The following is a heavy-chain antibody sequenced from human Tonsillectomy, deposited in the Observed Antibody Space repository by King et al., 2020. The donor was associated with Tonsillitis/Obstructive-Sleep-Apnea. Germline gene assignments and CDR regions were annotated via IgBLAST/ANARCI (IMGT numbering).Heavy chain of an antibody. Sequence: QLVQSGAGVKKPGASVKVSCKASGYTFTGYYMHWVRQAPGQGLEWMGWINPNSGGTNYAQKFQGRVTMTRDTSISTAYMELSRLRSDDTAVYFCARGPSSYYYYNMDVWGQGTTVTVSS. J-gene: IGHJ6*02. CDR2: INPNSGGT. CDR1: GYTFTGYY. CDR3: ARGPSSYYYYNMDV. V-gene: IGHV1-2*02.